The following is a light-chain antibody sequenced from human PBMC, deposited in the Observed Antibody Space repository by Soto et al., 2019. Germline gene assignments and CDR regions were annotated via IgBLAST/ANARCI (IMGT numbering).Light chain of an antibody. CDR3: KHGYSTPLT. Sequence: DIQMTQSPSSLSASVGDRVTITCRASQSISTYLNWYQQKPGKAPKVLIYAASSLQSGVPSRFSGPGSGTDFILTISSLQPEDFATYYCKHGYSTPLTFFQGTKVEIK. CDR2: AAS. V-gene: IGKV1-39*01. CDR1: QSISTY. J-gene: IGKJ2*01.